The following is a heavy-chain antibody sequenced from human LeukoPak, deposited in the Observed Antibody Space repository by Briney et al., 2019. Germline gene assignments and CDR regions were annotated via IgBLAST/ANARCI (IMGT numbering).Heavy chain of an antibody. CDR1: GFTFDDYA. D-gene: IGHD5-18*01. Sequence: GGSLRLSCAASGFTFDDYAMHWVRQAPGQGLQRVSGISWNSGSIGYADSVKGRFTISRDNAKNSLYLQMNSLRAEDTALYYCAKDDRVTQFDHWGQGTLVTVSS. J-gene: IGHJ4*02. CDR3: AKDDRVTQFDH. V-gene: IGHV3-9*01. CDR2: ISWNSGSI.